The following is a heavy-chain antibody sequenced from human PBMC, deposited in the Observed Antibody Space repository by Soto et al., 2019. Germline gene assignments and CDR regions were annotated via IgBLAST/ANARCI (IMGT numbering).Heavy chain of an antibody. J-gene: IGHJ3*02. Sequence: EVQLVESGGGLVQPGGSLRLSCAASGFTLSNYWMSWVRQAPGKGLEWVATIKQDGSEKYYVDSVKGRFTISRDNAKNSLALQMNRLRAEDAAVYYCARDWVWVSGKYVDAFDIWGQGTMVTVSS. D-gene: IGHD3-10*01. V-gene: IGHV3-7*01. CDR3: ARDWVWVSGKYVDAFDI. CDR2: IKQDGSEK. CDR1: GFTLSNYW.